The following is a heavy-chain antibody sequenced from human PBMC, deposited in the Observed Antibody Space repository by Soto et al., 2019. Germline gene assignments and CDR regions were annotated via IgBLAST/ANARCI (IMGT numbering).Heavy chain of an antibody. CDR2: IYYSGST. D-gene: IGHD4-17*01. V-gene: IGHV4-39*01. Sequence: SETLSLTCTVSGGSISSSSYYWGWIRQPPGKGLEWIGSIYYSGSTYYNPSLKSRVTISVDTSKNQFSLKRSFVTAADTAVYYCARPKDYGGILDAFDIWGQGTMVTVS. J-gene: IGHJ3*02. CDR1: GGSISSSSYY. CDR3: ARPKDYGGILDAFDI.